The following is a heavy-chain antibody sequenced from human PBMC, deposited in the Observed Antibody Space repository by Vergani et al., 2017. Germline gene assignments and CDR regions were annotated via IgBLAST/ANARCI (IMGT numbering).Heavy chain of an antibody. D-gene: IGHD2-2*01. V-gene: IGHV7-4-1*02. J-gene: IGHJ3*02. CDR2: INTNTGNP. Sequence: QVQLVQSGAEVKKPGSSVKVSCKASGGTFTSYAMNWVRQAPGQGLEWMGWINTNTGNPTYAQGFTGRFVFSLDTSVSTAYLQISSLKAEDTAVYYCARFPRIVVVPATNAFDIWGQGTMVTVSS. CDR3: ARFPRIVVVPATNAFDI. CDR1: GGTFTSYA.